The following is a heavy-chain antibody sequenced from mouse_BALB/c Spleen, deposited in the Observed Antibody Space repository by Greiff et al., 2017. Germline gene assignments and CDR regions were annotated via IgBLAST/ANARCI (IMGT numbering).Heavy chain of an antibody. CDR2: ISSGGST. V-gene: IGHV5-6-5*01. D-gene: IGHD2-3*01. CDR1: GFTFSSYA. Sequence: EVKVVESGGGLVKPGGSLKLSCAASGFTFSSYAMSWVRQTPEKRLEWVASISSGGSTYYPDSVKGRFTISRDNARNILYLQMSSLRSEDTAMYYCARGFDGYYQAWFAYWGQGTLVTVSA. J-gene: IGHJ3*01. CDR3: ARGFDGYYQAWFAY.